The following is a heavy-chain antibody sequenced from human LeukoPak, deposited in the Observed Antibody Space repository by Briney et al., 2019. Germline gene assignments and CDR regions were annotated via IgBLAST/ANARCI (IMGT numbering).Heavy chain of an antibody. CDR2: ISRSSRVI. V-gene: IGHV3-48*04. CDR1: GFAFSNYS. J-gene: IGHJ4*02. CDR3: AKDSISGYSYGTTFDY. Sequence: GGSLRLSCAASGFAFSNYSMNWVRQAPGKGLEWLSYISRSSRVIHFADSVKGRFTISRDNAKNSLYLQMNSLRTEDTAVYYCAKDSISGYSYGTTFDYWGQGTLVTVSS. D-gene: IGHD5-18*01.